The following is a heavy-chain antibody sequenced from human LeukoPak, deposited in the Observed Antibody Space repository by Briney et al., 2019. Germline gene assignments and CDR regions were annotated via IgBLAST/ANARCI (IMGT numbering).Heavy chain of an antibody. CDR1: GFTFNNYA. CDR3: ARDPYGMDV. Sequence: GGSLRLSCAASGFTFNNYAMNWVRQAPGKGLEWVSVISGSGGTTYYADSVKGRFTISRDNSKNTLYLQMDSLRVEDTAVYYCARDPYGMDVWGQGTTVTVSS. CDR2: ISGSGGTT. J-gene: IGHJ6*02. V-gene: IGHV3-23*01.